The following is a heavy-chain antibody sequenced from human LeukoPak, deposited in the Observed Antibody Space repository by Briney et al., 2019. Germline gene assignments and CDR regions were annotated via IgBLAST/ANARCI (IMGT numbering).Heavy chain of an antibody. CDR2: INHSGST. D-gene: IGHD3-16*01. J-gene: IGHJ4*02. Sequence: SETLSLTCAVYGGSFSGYYWSWIRQPPGKGLEWIGEINHSGSTNYNPSLKSRVTISVDTSKNQSSLKLSSVTAADTAVYYCARGMITFGGVILTYFDYWGQGTLVTVSS. CDR1: GGSFSGYY. V-gene: IGHV4-34*01. CDR3: ARGMITFGGVILTYFDY.